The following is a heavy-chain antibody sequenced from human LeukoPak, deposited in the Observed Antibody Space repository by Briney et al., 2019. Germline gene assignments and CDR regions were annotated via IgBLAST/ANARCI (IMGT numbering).Heavy chain of an antibody. CDR1: GGSISSGGYY. V-gene: IGHV4-30-2*01. J-gene: IGHJ4*02. CDR3: ARVSREQWLGNAMGN. Sequence: PSQTLSLACTVSGGSISSGGYYWSWIRQPPGKGLEWIGYIYHSGSTYYNPSLKSRVTISVDRSKNQFSLKLSSVTAADTAVYYCARVSREQWLGNAMGNWGQGTLVTVSS. D-gene: IGHD6-19*01. CDR2: IYHSGST.